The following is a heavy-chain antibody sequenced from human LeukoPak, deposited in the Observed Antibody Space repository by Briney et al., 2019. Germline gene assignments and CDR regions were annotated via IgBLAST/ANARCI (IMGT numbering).Heavy chain of an antibody. CDR2: IHYTGST. V-gene: IGHV4-4*02. CDR1: GGSISSSNW. Sequence: PSGTLSLTCAVSGGSISSSNWWSWVRQPPGKGLECIGYIHYTGSTNYNPSLKSRVTISVETSKNQFSLKLKSVTAADTAVYYCARGGYYGSGNDFRFDPWGQGTLVTVSS. J-gene: IGHJ5*02. CDR3: ARGGYYGSGNDFRFDP. D-gene: IGHD3-10*01.